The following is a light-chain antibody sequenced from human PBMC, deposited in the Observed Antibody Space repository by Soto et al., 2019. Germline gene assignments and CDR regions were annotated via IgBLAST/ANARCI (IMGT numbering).Light chain of an antibody. CDR1: QSVSSY. V-gene: IGKV3-20*01. CDR3: QQYGSSPTE. Sequence: EIVSTQSPATLSLSPGERATLSCRASQSVSSYLAWYQQKPGQAPRLLVYGASNRATGIPDRFSGSGSGADFTLTISRLEPEDFAVYYCQQYGSSPTEFGQGTKVDIK. CDR2: GAS. J-gene: IGKJ1*01.